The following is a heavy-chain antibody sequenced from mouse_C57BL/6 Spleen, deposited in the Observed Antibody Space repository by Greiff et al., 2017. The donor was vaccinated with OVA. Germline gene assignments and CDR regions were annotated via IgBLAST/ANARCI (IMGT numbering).Heavy chain of an antibody. CDR3: ARRRDDYDVDY. CDR2: IYPGSGST. Sequence: VQLQQPGAELVKPGASVKMSCKASGYTFTSYWITWVKQRPGQGLEWIGDIYPGSGSTNYNEKFKSKATLTVYTSSSTAYMQLSSLTSEDSAVYYCARRRDDYDVDYWGQGTTLTVSS. J-gene: IGHJ2*01. V-gene: IGHV1-55*01. CDR1: GYTFTSYW. D-gene: IGHD2-4*01.